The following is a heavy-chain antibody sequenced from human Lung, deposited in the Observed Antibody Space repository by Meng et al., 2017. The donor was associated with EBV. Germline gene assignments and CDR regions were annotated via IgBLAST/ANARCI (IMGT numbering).Heavy chain of an antibody. CDR1: GCSVSSGGYY. V-gene: IGHV4-31*03. Sequence: EVARVLGNPSQLLSPTCTVSGCSVSSGGYYWTWIRQHPGKGLEWFGHIYYSGSNLYNPSLKRRVIISIDTSKNQFPLNLRSVTAADTAVYYCARVSSGWDYFDYWGQGTLVTVSS. D-gene: IGHD6-19*01. CDR3: ARVSSGWDYFDY. J-gene: IGHJ4*02. CDR2: IYYSGSN.